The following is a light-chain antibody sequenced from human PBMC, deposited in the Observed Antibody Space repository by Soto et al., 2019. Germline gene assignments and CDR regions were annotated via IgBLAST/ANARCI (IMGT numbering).Light chain of an antibody. CDR2: EVS. J-gene: IGLJ2*01. CDR3: TSYSSSNNFDVV. Sequence: QSALTQPASVSGSPGQSITISCTGTTSDVGGYDFVSWYQQHPGKAPKLIIYEVSNRPSGVSNRFSASKSGNTASLTISGLQAEDEADYFCTSYSSSNNFDVVFGGGTKLT. V-gene: IGLV2-14*01. CDR1: TSDVGGYDF.